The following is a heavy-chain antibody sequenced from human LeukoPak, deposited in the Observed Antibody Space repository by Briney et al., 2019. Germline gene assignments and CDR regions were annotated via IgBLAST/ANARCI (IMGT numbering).Heavy chain of an antibody. CDR1: GYTFTGYY. CDR3: ASLLPQDY. J-gene: IGHJ4*02. V-gene: IGHV1-2*02. D-gene: IGHD2-21*02. CDR2: INPNSGGT. Sequence: GASVKVSCKASGYTFTGYYMHWVRQAPGLGLEWMGWINPNSGGTYYAQKFQGRVTMTRDTSISTAYMELSSLRSEDTAVCYCASLLPQDYWGQGTLVTVSS.